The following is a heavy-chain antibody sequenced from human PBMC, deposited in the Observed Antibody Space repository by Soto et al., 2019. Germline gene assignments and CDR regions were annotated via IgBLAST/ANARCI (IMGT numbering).Heavy chain of an antibody. D-gene: IGHD3-3*01. J-gene: IGHJ4*02. CDR2: ISSDGST. V-gene: IGHV3-66*01. CDR1: GFSVSNLF. Sequence: EVQLVESGGGLVQPGGSLRLSCAASGFSVSNLFMIWVRQAPGKGLEWVSVISSDGSTYYADSVKGRFTISRDNSKNTLYLEMNSLRAGDTAVYYCARDTLGGAYDFRHGGQGTLVTVSS. CDR3: ARDTLGGAYDFRH.